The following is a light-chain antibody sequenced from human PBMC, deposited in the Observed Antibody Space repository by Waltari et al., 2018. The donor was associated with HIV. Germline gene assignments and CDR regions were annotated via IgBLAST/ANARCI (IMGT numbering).Light chain of an antibody. V-gene: IGLV2-14*01. CDR3: ASFTTNRILV. Sequence: QSALTQPASVSGSPGKSITISCTGTSSDVGAYMYVPWYQQHADKAPKLIIFEVSNRPSGISNRFSGSKSGNTASLTISGLQTEDEADYYCASFTTNRILVFGGGTKVTVL. J-gene: IGLJ2*01. CDR1: SSDVGAYMY. CDR2: EVS.